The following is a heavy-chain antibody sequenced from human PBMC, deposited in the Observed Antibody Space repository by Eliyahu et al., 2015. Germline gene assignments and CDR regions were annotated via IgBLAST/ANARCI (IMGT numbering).Heavy chain of an antibody. CDR2: IFYSGLT. J-gene: IGHJ3*02. D-gene: IGHD6-13*01. V-gene: IGHV4-61*05. CDR1: GGSLGTXPLS. Sequence: QLQESGPGLVKPSETLSLXCTVSGGSLGTXPLSGXRLRPXPGKELGRSGFIFYSGLTTYNPSLNSRVTISVDIPKNEFSLRLTSVTAADAAVYYCARGGAAAGTADGAFDIWGRGTTVTISS. CDR3: ARGGAAAGTADGAFDI.